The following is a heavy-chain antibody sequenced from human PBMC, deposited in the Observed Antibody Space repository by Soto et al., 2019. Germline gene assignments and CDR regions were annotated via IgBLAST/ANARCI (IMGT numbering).Heavy chain of an antibody. J-gene: IGHJ1*01. D-gene: IGHD1-7*01. CDR2: IIPILGIA. Sequence: SVKVSCKASGGTFSSYTISWVRQAPGQGLEWMGRIIPILGIANYAQKFQGRVTITADKSTSTAYMELSSLRSEDTAVYYCARDRGTGTTESEYFQHWGQGTLVTVSS. CDR1: GGTFSSYT. V-gene: IGHV1-69*04. CDR3: ARDRGTGTTESEYFQH.